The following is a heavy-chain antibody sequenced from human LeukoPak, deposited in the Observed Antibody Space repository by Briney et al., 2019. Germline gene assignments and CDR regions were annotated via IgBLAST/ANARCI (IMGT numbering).Heavy chain of an antibody. V-gene: IGHV4-30-2*01. J-gene: IGHJ4*02. Sequence: SETLSLTCTVSGGSISSGGYYWSWIRQPPGKGLEWIGYIYHSGSTYYNPSLKSRVTISVDRSKNQFSLKLSSVTAADTAVYYCARLTYYYDSSGYYYFDYWGQGTLVTVSS. CDR3: ARLTYYYDSSGYYYFDY. D-gene: IGHD3-22*01. CDR2: IYHSGST. CDR1: GGSISSGGYY.